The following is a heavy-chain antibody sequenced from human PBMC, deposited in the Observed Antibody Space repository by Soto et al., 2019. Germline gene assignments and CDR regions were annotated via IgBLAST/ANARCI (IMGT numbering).Heavy chain of an antibody. CDR1: GFTFSSYA. Sequence: QVQLVESGGGVVQPGRSLRLSCAASGFTFSSYAMHWVRQAPGKGLEWVAFISYNGGGSFYADSVKGRFTISRDNSKNTLYLQMNTLRVEDTAVYYGATEGASSAYGDAFDIWGQGTMVTVSS. V-gene: IGHV3-30-3*01. CDR2: ISYNGGGS. D-gene: IGHD6-25*01. J-gene: IGHJ3*02. CDR3: ATEGASSAYGDAFDI.